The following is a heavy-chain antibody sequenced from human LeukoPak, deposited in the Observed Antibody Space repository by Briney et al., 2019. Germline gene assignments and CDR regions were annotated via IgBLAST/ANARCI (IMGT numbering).Heavy chain of an antibody. CDR1: GYTFTSYD. Sequence: ASVKVSCKASGYTFTSYDINWVRQATGQGLEWMGWMNPNSGNTGYAQKFQGRVTITRNTSISTAYMELSSLRSEDTAVYYCATAPKYYDFWSGYAPLPQRWGQGTLVTVSS. CDR3: ATAPKYYDFWSGYAPLPQR. V-gene: IGHV1-8*03. J-gene: IGHJ4*02. CDR2: MNPNSGNT. D-gene: IGHD3-3*01.